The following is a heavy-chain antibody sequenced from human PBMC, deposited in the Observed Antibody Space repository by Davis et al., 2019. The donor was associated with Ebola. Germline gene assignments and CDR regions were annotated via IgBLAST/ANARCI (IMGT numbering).Heavy chain of an antibody. V-gene: IGHV3-74*01. CDR1: GFTFSSYW. CDR2: INSDGSTT. J-gene: IGHJ6*02. CDR3: ASPTLRSSTYGMDV. D-gene: IGHD3-3*01. Sequence: GESLKISCAASGFTFSSYWMHWVRQAPGKGLVWVSRINSDGSTTSYADSVKGRFTISRDNAKNTLCLQMNSLRAEDTAVYYCASPTLRSSTYGMDVWGQGTTVTVSS.